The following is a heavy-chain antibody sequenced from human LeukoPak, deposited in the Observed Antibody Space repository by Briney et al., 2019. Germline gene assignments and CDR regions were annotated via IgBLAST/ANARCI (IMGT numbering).Heavy chain of an antibody. CDR2: INPNSGFT. J-gene: IGHJ4*02. CDR1: GYPFTGYY. D-gene: IGHD2-2*01. V-gene: IGHV1-2*02. Sequence: ASVKVSCKASGYPFTGYYLHWVRQAPGQGLEWMGWINPNSGFTNYAQKFQGRVTMTRDTSIGTAYMELSRLRPDDTAVYYCARLADCSSSSCRSFDYWGQGTLVTVSS. CDR3: ARLADCSSSSCRSFDY.